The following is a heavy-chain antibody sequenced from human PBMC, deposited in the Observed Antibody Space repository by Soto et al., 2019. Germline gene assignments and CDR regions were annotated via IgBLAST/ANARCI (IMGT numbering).Heavy chain of an antibody. D-gene: IGHD3-10*01. J-gene: IGHJ6*02. V-gene: IGHV3-23*01. CDR2: LDGAGGST. Sequence: GGSLRLSCLASGFTFSDFAMTWVRHVPGRGLEWVASLDGAGGSTYYAESVRGRFSISRDNSQNTLFLQMKRLTVDDTTIYYCAAPRDEYGSGVSWFTYGMDIWGQGTTVTVSS. CDR1: GFTFSDFA. CDR3: AAPRDEYGSGVSWFTYGMDI.